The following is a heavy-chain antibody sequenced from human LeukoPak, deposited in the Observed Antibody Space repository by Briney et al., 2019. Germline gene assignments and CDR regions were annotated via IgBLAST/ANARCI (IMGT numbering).Heavy chain of an antibody. J-gene: IGHJ4*02. CDR3: ASGDKWLVFFDY. Sequence: GGSLRLSCAASGFTFSSYAMSWVRQAPGKGLEWVSAISGSGGSTYYADSVKGRFTISRDNSKNTLYLQMSSLRAEDTAVYYCASGDKWLVFFDYWGQGTLVTVSS. CDR2: ISGSGGST. D-gene: IGHD6-19*01. V-gene: IGHV3-23*01. CDR1: GFTFSSYA.